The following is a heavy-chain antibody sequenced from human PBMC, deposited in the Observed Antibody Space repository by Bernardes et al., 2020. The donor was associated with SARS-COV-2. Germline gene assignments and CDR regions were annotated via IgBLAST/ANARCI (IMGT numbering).Heavy chain of an antibody. V-gene: IGHV3-23*01. D-gene: IGHD3-3*01. Sequence: GGSLIRSCAASGFTFSSYAMNWVRQAPGKGLEWVSAISGGGDRAYYADAVKGRFTIFRDNSKNTLFLRMNSLRGEDTAVYYCAKTTSGYSHWGQGTLVTVSS. CDR2: ISGGGDRA. CDR3: AKTTSGYSH. J-gene: IGHJ4*02. CDR1: GFTFSSYA.